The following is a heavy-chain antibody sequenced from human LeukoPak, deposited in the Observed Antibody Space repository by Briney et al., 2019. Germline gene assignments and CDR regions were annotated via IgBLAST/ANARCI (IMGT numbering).Heavy chain of an antibody. D-gene: IGHD3-22*01. CDR2: IYYSGST. CDR3: ARVSDYYDSSGYLYFDY. J-gene: IGHJ4*02. CDR1: GGSISSYY. Sequence: SETLSLTCTVSGGSISSYYWSWIRQPPGKGLEWIGYIYYSGSTNYNPSLKSRVTLSVDTSKNQFSLKLSSVTAADTAVYYCARVSDYYDSSGYLYFDYWGQGTLVTVSS. V-gene: IGHV4-59*01.